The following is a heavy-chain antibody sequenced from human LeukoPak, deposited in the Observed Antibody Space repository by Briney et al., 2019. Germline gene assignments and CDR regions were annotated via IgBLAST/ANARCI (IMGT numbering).Heavy chain of an antibody. CDR2: IYYSGST. Sequence: PSETLSLTCTVSGGSISSYYWSWIRQPPGKGLEWIGCIYYSGSTDYNPSLKSRVTISVDTSKNQFSLKLSSVTAADTAVYYCAREKVTTAGNWFDPWGQGTLVTVSS. J-gene: IGHJ5*02. CDR1: GGSISSYY. CDR3: AREKVTTAGNWFDP. D-gene: IGHD4-11*01. V-gene: IGHV4-59*12.